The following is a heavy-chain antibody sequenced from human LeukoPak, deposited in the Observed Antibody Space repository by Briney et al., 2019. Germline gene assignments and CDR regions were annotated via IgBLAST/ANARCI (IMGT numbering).Heavy chain of an antibody. V-gene: IGHV3-64D*09. CDR2: INSNGGIT. Sequence: PGGSLRLSCSASGFTFSSYAMHWGRQAPGKGLEYVSAINSNGGITFYADSMKGRFTISRDDSKNTLYLQMSSLRAEDTAIYYCVKGVAARLDYWGQGTLVTVSS. J-gene: IGHJ4*02. CDR3: VKGVAARLDY. CDR1: GFTFSSYA. D-gene: IGHD6-6*01.